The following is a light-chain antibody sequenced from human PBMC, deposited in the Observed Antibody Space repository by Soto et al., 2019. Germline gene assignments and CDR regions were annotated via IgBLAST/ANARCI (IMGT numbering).Light chain of an antibody. J-gene: IGKJ5*01. V-gene: IGKV3-20*01. CDR1: QSVSSSH. CDR2: AAS. CDR3: QQYGYSPIT. Sequence: EIVLTQSPGTLSLSPGERATLSCRASQSVSSSHVAWYQHKPGQAPRLISDAASSRATGSPDRGIGGVSGTDCTRTISRLEPEDFAVYEGQQYGYSPITLGQGTRLEIK.